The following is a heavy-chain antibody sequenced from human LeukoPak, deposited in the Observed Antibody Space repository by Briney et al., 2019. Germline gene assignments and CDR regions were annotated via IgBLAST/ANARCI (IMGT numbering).Heavy chain of an antibody. CDR2: INTNTGNP. Sequence: ASVKVSCKGSGYTFTSYGISWVRQAPGQGLEWMGWINTNTGNPTYAQGFTGRFVFSLDTSVSTAYLQISSLKAEGTAVYYCARGHCSGGSCYHDYWGQGTLVTVSS. CDR1: GYTFTSYG. V-gene: IGHV7-4-1*02. J-gene: IGHJ4*02. CDR3: ARGHCSGGSCYHDY. D-gene: IGHD2-15*01.